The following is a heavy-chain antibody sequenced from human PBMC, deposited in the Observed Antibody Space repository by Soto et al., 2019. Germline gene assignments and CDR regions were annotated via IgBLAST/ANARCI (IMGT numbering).Heavy chain of an antibody. CDR2: IAYDGSTQ. Sequence: GGSLRLSCAASGFTFSKYAMHWVRQAPGKWLEWVSVIAYDGSTQYYADSVKGRFTISRDNSKNTVNLQMNSLRAEDTAVYYCARGDLVGGVVDYYNMDVWGQGXTVTVSS. CDR1: GFTFSKYA. J-gene: IGHJ6*02. D-gene: IGHD3-10*01. CDR3: ARGDLVGGVVDYYNMDV. V-gene: IGHV3-30*04.